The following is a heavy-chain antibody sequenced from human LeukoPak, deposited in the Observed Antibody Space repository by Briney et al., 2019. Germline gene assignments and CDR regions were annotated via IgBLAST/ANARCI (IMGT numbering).Heavy chain of an antibody. CDR1: GFTFKSHW. CDR2: LSTDSTRE. V-gene: IGHV3-74*01. CDR3: ARGERRGPLDY. J-gene: IGHJ4*02. D-gene: IGHD1-1*01. Sequence: PGGSLRLSCAASGFTFKSHWMHWVRQSPGKGQVWVSRLSTDSTRENYADSVKGRFTVSRDNAKNTLYLQLNSLRVDDTAVYYCARGERRGPLDYWGQGTLVTVSS.